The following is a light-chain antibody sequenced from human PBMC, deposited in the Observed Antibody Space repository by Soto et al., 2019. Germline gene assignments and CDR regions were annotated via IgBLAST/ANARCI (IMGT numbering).Light chain of an antibody. CDR1: SSDVGGYNY. CDR2: EVS. J-gene: IGLJ1*01. Sequence: QSVLTQPASVSGSPGQSTTISCTGTSSDVGGYNYVCWYQHHPGKAPKLIISEVSNRPSGVSDRFSGSKSGNTASLTISGLQSEDEADYYCTSFTSSTTYVFGTGTKVTVL. V-gene: IGLV2-14*01. CDR3: TSFTSSTTYV.